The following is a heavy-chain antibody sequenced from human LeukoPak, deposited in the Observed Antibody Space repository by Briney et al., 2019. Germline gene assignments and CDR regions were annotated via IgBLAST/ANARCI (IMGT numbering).Heavy chain of an antibody. J-gene: IGHJ4*02. Sequence: GGSLRLSCTVSGITFSNHEMTWVRQAPGKGLEWVSHISSSGSDIYYADSVKGRFTISRDNAKGSLYLQMNSPTSDDTALYYCASDPRPSGGGPLDYWGQGTLVTVSS. CDR3: ASDPRPSGGGPLDY. CDR1: GITFSNHE. V-gene: IGHV3-48*03. D-gene: IGHD2-15*01. CDR2: ISSSGSDI.